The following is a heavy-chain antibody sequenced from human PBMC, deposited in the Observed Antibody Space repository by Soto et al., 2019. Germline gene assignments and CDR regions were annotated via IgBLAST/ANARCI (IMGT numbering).Heavy chain of an antibody. J-gene: IGHJ4*02. V-gene: IGHV4-31*02. CDR2: IYYSGST. CDR3: ASTSIEPDLADY. Sequence: TPALTRTASGCPRSRLRYHWRWLCQHPGKGLELIGYIYYSGSTYYNPSLKSRVTISVDTSKNQFSLKLSSVTAADTAVYYCASTSIEPDLADYWGQGNLVNASA. D-gene: IGHD6-6*01. CDR1: GCPRSRLRYH.